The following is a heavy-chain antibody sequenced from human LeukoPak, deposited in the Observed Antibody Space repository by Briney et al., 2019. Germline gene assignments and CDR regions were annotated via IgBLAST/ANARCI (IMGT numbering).Heavy chain of an antibody. CDR1: GFTFSSFA. D-gene: IGHD2-2*01. CDR2: ISGSGGST. V-gene: IGHV3-23*01. J-gene: IGHJ4*02. Sequence: GGSLRLSCAASGFTFSSFAMSWVRQAPGKGLEWVSGISGSGGSTFYAGSVKGRFTISRDNSKNTLYLQMNSLRAEDTAIYYCAKDRSSSAYRDPWDWDQGTLITVSS. CDR3: AKDRSSSAYRDPWD.